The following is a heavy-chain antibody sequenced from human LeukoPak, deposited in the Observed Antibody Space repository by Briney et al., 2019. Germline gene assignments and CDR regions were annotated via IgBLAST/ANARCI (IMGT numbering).Heavy chain of an antibody. CDR1: GFTFSSYW. D-gene: IGHD1-1*01. CDR2: INSDGSST. V-gene: IGHV3-74*01. Sequence: GGSLRLSCAASGFTFSSYWMHWVRQAPGKGLVWVSRINSDGSSTSYADSVKGRFTISRDNAKNTLYLQMNSLRAEDTAVYYCARAHRLTGTTHRGGPSYYYYGMDVSGQGTTVTVSS. J-gene: IGHJ6*02. CDR3: ARAHRLTGTTHRGGPSYYYYGMDV.